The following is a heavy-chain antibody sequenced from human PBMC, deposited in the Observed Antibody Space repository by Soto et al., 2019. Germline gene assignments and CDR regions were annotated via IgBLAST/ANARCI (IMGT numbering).Heavy chain of an antibody. J-gene: IGHJ4*02. Sequence: GGSLRLSCAAAGFTFDDYAMSWVRQAPGKWLEWVSAISGSGGSTYHADSVKGRFTISRDNSKNTLYLQMNSLRAEDTAVYYCAKCPTPRYSSGWLVNYWGQGTLVTVSS. CDR1: GFTFDDYA. CDR3: AKCPTPRYSSGWLVNY. CDR2: ISGSGGST. V-gene: IGHV3-23*01. D-gene: IGHD6-19*01.